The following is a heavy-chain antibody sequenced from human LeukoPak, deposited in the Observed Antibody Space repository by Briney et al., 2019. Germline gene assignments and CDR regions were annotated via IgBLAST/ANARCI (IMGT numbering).Heavy chain of an antibody. V-gene: IGHV3-30*02. CDR2: IRYDGSNK. CDR1: GFTFSSYG. D-gene: IGHD3-10*01. Sequence: PGGSLRLSCAASGFTFSSYGMHWVRQAPGKGLEWVAFIRYDGSNKYYADSVKGRFTISRDNSKNTLYLQMNSLRAEDTAVYYCARHDYYGSGVDAFDIWGQGTMVTVSS. J-gene: IGHJ3*02. CDR3: ARHDYYGSGVDAFDI.